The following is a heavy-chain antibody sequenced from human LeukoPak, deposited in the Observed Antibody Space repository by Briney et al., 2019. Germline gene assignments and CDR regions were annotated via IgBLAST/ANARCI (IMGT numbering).Heavy chain of an antibody. CDR2: LSASGGST. D-gene: IGHD1-26*01. V-gene: IGHV3-23*01. Sequence: PGGSLRLSCAASGFTFSSYAMTWVRQAPGKGLEWVSSLSASGGSTYYADSVKGRFTISRDNSKNTVYLQMNSLRAEDTALYYCAATYSGNWEFDYWGQGTLVTVSS. CDR1: GFTFSSYA. J-gene: IGHJ4*02. CDR3: AATYSGNWEFDY.